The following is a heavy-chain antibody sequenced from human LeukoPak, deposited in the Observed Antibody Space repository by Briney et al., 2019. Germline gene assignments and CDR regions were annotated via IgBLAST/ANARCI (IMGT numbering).Heavy chain of an antibody. CDR3: ARHDSFIPF. D-gene: IGHD5-18*01. CDR1: GFTFYNFA. Sequence: GGSLRLSCAASGFTFYNFAMSWVRQAPGKGLEWVSGISDSGRSAYYTDSVKGRFTISRDNSKNTVNLQMNNLRVEDTAVYFCARHDSFIPFWGQGRLVTVSS. V-gene: IGHV3-23*01. CDR2: ISDSGRSA. J-gene: IGHJ4*02.